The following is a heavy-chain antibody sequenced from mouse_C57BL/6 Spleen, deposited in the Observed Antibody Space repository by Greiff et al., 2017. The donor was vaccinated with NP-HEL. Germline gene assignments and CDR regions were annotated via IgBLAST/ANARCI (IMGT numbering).Heavy chain of an antibody. Sequence: VQLQQSGAELAKPGASVKLSCKASGYTFTSYWMHWVKQRPGQGLEWIGYINPSSGYTKYNQKFKDKATLTADKSSSTAYMQLSSLTYEDSAIYYCASTAQATGDAMDYWGQGTSVTVSS. J-gene: IGHJ4*01. CDR2: INPSSGYT. CDR1: GYTFTSYW. V-gene: IGHV1-7*01. D-gene: IGHD3-2*02. CDR3: ASTAQATGDAMDY.